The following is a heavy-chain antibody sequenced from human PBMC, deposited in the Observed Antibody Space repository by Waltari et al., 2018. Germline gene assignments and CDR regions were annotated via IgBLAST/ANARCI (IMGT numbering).Heavy chain of an antibody. CDR1: GFTVCNNY. Sequence: EVQLVQSGGGLVQPGGCLRLSCAVSGFTVCNNYMSWVREGQGRGLERAPLNYGAGETYSPDSVGGRFTITSEGSNNTVYLQMHGLRSEDAAVYYCARVDYIHDRDYWGQGALVTVSS. D-gene: IGHD3-22*01. V-gene: IGHV3-53*04. CDR3: ARVDYIHDRDY. CDR2: NYGAGET. J-gene: IGHJ4*02.